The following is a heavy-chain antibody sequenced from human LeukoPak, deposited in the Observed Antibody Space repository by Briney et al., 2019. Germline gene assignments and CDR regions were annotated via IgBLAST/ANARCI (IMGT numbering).Heavy chain of an antibody. V-gene: IGHV3-23*01. D-gene: IGHD3-10*01. J-gene: IGHJ4*02. CDR3: AKSVYHSGNY. CDR2: ISGGTT. Sequence: GGSLRLSCAASGFTISTYGISWVREAPRKGLEWVSSISGGTTYYAVSVKGRFTISRDNSKNTVSLQMNSLRAEDTAVYYCAKSVYHSGNYWGQGTLVTVSS. CDR1: GFTISTYG.